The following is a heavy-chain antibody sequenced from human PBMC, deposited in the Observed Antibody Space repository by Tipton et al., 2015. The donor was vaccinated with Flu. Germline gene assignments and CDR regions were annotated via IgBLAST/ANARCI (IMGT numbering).Heavy chain of an antibody. CDR2: ISNTRTT. D-gene: IGHD4-11*01. J-gene: IGHJ5*02. CDR1: GVSISNYF. Sequence: GLVKPSETLSLVCNVSGVSISNYFWTWMRQPPGKGLEYVAHISNTRTTLYNPSLKSRVTISVDTSKNQFSLKLSSVTASDTAVYYCARRDYSNYVSEPKNWFDPWGQGTLVAVSS. V-gene: IGHV4-59*08. CDR3: ARRDYSNYVSEPKNWFDP.